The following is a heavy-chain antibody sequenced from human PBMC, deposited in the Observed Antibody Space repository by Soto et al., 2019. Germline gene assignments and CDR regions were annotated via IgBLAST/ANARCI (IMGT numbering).Heavy chain of an antibody. CDR1: GFIFSTSW. V-gene: IGHV3-7*03. CDR3: ARDTLWNTAMGVFDH. CDR2: INEDGSET. Sequence: PGGSLRLSCVVSGFIFSTSWMGWVRQAPGNGLEWVATINEDGSETHYVDSVKGRFTISRDSAMNSVSLQMNSLRAEDTAFYYCARDTLWNTAMGVFDHWGQGTLVTVSS. D-gene: IGHD5-18*01. J-gene: IGHJ4*02.